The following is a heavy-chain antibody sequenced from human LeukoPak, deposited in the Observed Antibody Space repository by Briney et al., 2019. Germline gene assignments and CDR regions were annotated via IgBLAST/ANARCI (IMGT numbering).Heavy chain of an antibody. CDR1: GFTFSSYS. CDR2: ISSSSSYI. Sequence: GGSLRLSCAASGFTFSSYSMNWVRQAPGKGLECVSSISSSSSYIYYADSVKGRFTISRDNAKNSLYLQMNSLRAEDTAVYYCARRDIVVVPAAIRYYYYYMDVWGKGTTVTVSS. CDR3: ARRDIVVVPAAIRYYYYYMDV. J-gene: IGHJ6*03. V-gene: IGHV3-21*01. D-gene: IGHD2-2*01.